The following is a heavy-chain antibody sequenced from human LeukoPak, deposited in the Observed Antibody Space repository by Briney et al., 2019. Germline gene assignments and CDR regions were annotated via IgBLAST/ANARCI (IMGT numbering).Heavy chain of an antibody. Sequence: PGGSLRLSCAASGFTFSSYGMHWVRQAPGKGLEWVAVLWRDGSNKYYADSVKGRFTISRDNPKNTLYLQMSSLRAEDTAVYYCARSNSGSYYGWFDPWGQGTLVTVSS. J-gene: IGHJ5*02. D-gene: IGHD1-26*01. CDR1: GFTFSSYG. V-gene: IGHV3-33*01. CDR2: LWRDGSNK. CDR3: ARSNSGSYYGWFDP.